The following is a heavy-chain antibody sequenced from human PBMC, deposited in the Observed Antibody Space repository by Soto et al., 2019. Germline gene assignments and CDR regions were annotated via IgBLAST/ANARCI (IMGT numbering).Heavy chain of an antibody. CDR1: GFPFSSYA. CDR3: AKLRFLYWGFDY. D-gene: IGHD3-3*01. J-gene: IGHJ4*02. Sequence: PGGALRLSCAASGFPFSSYAMSWVRQSPGKGLEWVSAISVSGGSTYYADSVKGRFTISRDSSKNTLYLQRNSLRAEDTAVYYCAKLRFLYWGFDYWGQGTLVTVSS. V-gene: IGHV3-23*01. CDR2: ISVSGGST.